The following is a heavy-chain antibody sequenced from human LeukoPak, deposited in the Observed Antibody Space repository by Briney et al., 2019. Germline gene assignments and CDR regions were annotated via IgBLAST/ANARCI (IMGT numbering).Heavy chain of an antibody. CDR2: IKEDGSEE. J-gene: IGHJ4*02. D-gene: IGHD3-10*01. Sequence: GGSLRLSCAASGFTFSSYAMSWVRQAPGRGLEWVANIKEDGSEEHYVDSVKGRFTISRDNAKNSLYLQMDTLRDEDTAVYYCARDFSGEFDYWGQGIQVIVSS. V-gene: IGHV3-7*01. CDR1: GFTFSSYA. CDR3: ARDFSGEFDY.